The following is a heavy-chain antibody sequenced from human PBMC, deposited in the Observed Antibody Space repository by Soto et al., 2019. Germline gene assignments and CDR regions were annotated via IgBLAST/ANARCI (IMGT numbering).Heavy chain of an antibody. J-gene: IGHJ5*02. CDR1: GGTFSSYA. D-gene: IGHD6-19*01. CDR3: ALGQVAGPFAWFDP. Sequence: QVQLVQSGAEVKKPGSSVKVSCKASGGTFSSYAISWVRQAPGQGLEWMGGIIPIFGTANYAQKFQGRGTMTAAESTSAAYMELSSLRSEDTAVYYCALGQVAGPFAWFDPWGQGTLVTVSS. CDR2: IIPIFGTA. V-gene: IGHV1-69*12.